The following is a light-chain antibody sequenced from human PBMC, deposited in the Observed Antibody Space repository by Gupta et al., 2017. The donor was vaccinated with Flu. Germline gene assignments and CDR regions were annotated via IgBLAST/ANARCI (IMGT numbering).Light chain of an antibody. CDR1: LSFSTY. J-gene: IGKJ2*01. CDR2: GAS. Sequence: DIQMTQSPSSRSASVGDRVAITCRTSLSFSTYLNWYQQKPGKAPKLLIYGASSLPSGVPSRFSGSGSGTDFTLTISSLQPEDSATYYCQQSYNTPYTFGQGTKLEIK. CDR3: QQSYNTPYT. V-gene: IGKV1-39*01.